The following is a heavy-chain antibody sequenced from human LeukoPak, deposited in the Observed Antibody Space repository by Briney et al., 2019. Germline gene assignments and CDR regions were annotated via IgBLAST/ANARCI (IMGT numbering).Heavy chain of an antibody. CDR2: ISGSGGST. CDR1: GFTFSSYA. Sequence: GGSLRLSCAASGFTFSSYAVSWVRQAPGKGLEWVSAISGSGGSTYCADSVKGRFTISRDNSKNTLYLQMNSLRAEDTAVYYCAKDGADNWFDPWGQGTLVTVSS. CDR3: AKDGADNWFDP. J-gene: IGHJ5*02. V-gene: IGHV3-23*01.